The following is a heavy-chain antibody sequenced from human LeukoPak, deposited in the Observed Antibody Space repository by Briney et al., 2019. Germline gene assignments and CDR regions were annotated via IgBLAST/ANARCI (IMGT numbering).Heavy chain of an antibody. Sequence: SETLSLTCTVSGGSISSSSYYWGWIRQPPGKGLEWIGSIYYSGSTYYNPSLKSRVTISVDTSKNQFSLKLSSVTAADTAVYYCARHLFTARLGYDWGQGTLVTVSS. CDR3: ARHLFTARLGYD. D-gene: IGHD3-16*01. CDR2: IYYSGST. J-gene: IGHJ4*02. CDR1: GGSISSSSYY. V-gene: IGHV4-39*01.